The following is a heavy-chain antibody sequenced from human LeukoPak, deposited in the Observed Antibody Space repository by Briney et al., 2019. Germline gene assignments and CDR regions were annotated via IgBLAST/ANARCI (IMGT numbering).Heavy chain of an antibody. CDR3: ARRSIDTYDVLPFDP. CDR1: GGSISTSYYY. Sequence: PSETLSLTCSVSGGSISTSYYYWGWIRQPPGKGLEWIGSIYHSGNTYYNPSLKSRVTISLDTSKNQFSLKLSSVTAADTAVYYCARRSIDTYDVLPFDPWGQGTLVTVSS. D-gene: IGHD3-9*01. J-gene: IGHJ5*02. V-gene: IGHV4-39*01. CDR2: IYHSGNT.